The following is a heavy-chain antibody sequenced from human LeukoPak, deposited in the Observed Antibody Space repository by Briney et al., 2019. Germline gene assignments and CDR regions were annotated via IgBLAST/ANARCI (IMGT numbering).Heavy chain of an antibody. Sequence: GRSLRLLCAASVFTYDDYAMHGVRQAPGKGVEWVSGISWNSGSIGYADSVKGRFTIYRDNAKNPLYLQMNSLRAEDTALYYCAKLPVVAMATIGDAFDIWGQGTMVTVSS. CDR1: VFTYDDYA. CDR3: AKLPVVAMATIGDAFDI. V-gene: IGHV3-9*01. CDR2: ISWNSGSI. J-gene: IGHJ3*02. D-gene: IGHD5-24*01.